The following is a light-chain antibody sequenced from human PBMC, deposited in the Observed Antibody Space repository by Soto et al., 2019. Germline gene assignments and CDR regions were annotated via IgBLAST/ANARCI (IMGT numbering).Light chain of an antibody. CDR3: QQYTAWPLT. J-gene: IGKJ1*01. CDR2: GIS. CDR1: QSVSSN. Sequence: EIVVTQSPATLSVSPGERATLSCRASQSVSSNLAWYQQKPGQAPRLLIHGISNRATGVPDRFSGSGSGTDFTLTISRLEPEDFAVYYCQQYTAWPLTFGQGTKVDIK. V-gene: IGKV3D-15*01.